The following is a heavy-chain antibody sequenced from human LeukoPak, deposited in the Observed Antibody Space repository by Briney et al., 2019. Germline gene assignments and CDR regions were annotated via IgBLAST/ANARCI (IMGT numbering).Heavy chain of an antibody. CDR1: EFTFSAYW. D-gene: IGHD3-22*01. CDR3: ASNYYDSSGYYYVY. V-gene: IGHV4-4*09. Sequence: GSLRLSCAASEFTFSAYWMSWIRQPPGKGLEWIGYIYTSGSTNYNPSLKSRVTISVDTSKNQFSLKLSSVTAADTAVYYCASNYYDSSGYYYVYWGQGTLVTVSS. CDR2: IYTSGST. J-gene: IGHJ4*02.